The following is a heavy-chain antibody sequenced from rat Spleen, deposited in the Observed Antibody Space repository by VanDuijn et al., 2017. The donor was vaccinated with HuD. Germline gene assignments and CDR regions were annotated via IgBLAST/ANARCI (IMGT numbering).Heavy chain of an antibody. CDR2: ISTGGGNT. Sequence: EVQLVESGGGLVQPGRSLKLSCAASGFTFSNYDMAWVRQAPTKGLEWVASISTGGGNTYYRDSVKGRFTISRDNAKSTLYLQMDSLRSEDTATYFCATDDSRVSRFAYWGQGTLVTVSS. CDR1: GFTFSNYD. D-gene: IGHD1-4*01. V-gene: IGHV5S23*01. J-gene: IGHJ3*01. CDR3: ATDDSRVSRFAY.